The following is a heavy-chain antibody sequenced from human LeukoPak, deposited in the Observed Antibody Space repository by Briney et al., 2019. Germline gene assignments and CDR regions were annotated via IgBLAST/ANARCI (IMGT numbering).Heavy chain of an antibody. V-gene: IGHV4-59*01. CDR2: IYYSGST. D-gene: IGHD6-13*01. Sequence: SETLSLTCTVSGGSLSSYYWSWIRQPPGKGLEWIGYIYYSGSTNYNPSLKSRVTISVDTSKNQFSLKLSSVTAAHTAVYDCASDSDSSSWYSFRFDPWGQGTLVTVSS. J-gene: IGHJ5*02. CDR1: GGSLSSYY. CDR3: ASDSDSSSWYSFRFDP.